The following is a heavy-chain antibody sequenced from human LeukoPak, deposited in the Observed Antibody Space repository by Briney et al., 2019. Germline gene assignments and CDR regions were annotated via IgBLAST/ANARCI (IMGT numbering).Heavy chain of an antibody. D-gene: IGHD3-22*01. CDR1: GGTFSSYA. V-gene: IGHV1-69*05. CDR2: IIPIFGTA. J-gene: IGHJ4*02. CDR3: ARGGYYDSSGYNFDY. Sequence: SVKVSCKASGGTFSSYAISWVRQAPGQGLEWMGGIIPIFGTANYAQKFQGRVTITTDESTSTAYMKLSSLRSEDTAVYYCARGGYYDSSGYNFDYWGQGTLVTVSS.